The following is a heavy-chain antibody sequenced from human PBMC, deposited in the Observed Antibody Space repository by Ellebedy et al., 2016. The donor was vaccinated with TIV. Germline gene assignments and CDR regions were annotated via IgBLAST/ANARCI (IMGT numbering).Heavy chain of an antibody. V-gene: IGHV3-30*02. Sequence: PGGSLRLSCATSGFAFSGYGMHWVRQAPGKGLEWVTFIPFDGRKKYYADSVKGRFTISRDNSKNTLYLQMNSLRGEDTAVYYCAKDADAGYELNGYFEYWGQGTLVTVSS. CDR3: AKDADAGYELNGYFEY. CDR1: GFAFSGYG. CDR2: IPFDGRKK. D-gene: IGHD5-12*01. J-gene: IGHJ4*02.